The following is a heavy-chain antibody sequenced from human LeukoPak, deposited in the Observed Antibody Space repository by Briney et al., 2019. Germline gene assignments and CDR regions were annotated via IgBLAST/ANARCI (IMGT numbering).Heavy chain of an antibody. Sequence: SETLSLTCTVSGASISSYYWSWIRQPAGKGLEWIWRIYTSGSTIYNPSLKSRVTMSVGTSKNRVSLKLNSVTAADTAVYYCARDIRQWDLPFDCWGQGTLVTVSS. V-gene: IGHV4-4*07. D-gene: IGHD1-26*01. J-gene: IGHJ4*02. CDR1: GASISSYY. CDR2: IYTSGST. CDR3: ARDIRQWDLPFDC.